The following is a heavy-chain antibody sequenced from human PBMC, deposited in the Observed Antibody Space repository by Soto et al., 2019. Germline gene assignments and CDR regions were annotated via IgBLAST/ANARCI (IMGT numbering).Heavy chain of an antibody. J-gene: IGHJ5*02. CDR1: GYTFTSYD. Sequence: ASVKVSCKASGYTFTSYDINWVRQATGQGLEWMGWMNPNSGNTGYAQKFQGRVTMTRNTSISTAYMELSSLRSEDTAVYYCATKAAFGSSWYCNWFDPWGQGTLVTVSS. D-gene: IGHD6-13*01. V-gene: IGHV1-8*01. CDR3: ATKAAFGSSWYCNWFDP. CDR2: MNPNSGNT.